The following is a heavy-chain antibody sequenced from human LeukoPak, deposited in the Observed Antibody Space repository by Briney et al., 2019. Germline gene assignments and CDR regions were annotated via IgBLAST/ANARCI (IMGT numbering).Heavy chain of an antibody. J-gene: IGHJ4*02. D-gene: IGHD4-4*01. CDR3: AKDASPNYPTTHFDY. V-gene: IGHV3-30-3*01. CDR1: GFTFSSYA. Sequence: GGSLRLSCVASGFTFSSYAVHWVRQAPGKGLEWVAVVSYDASEKYYADSVKGRFTISRDNSKSTLYLQMNSLRAEDTALYYCAKDASPNYPTTHFDYWGQGTLVTVSS. CDR2: VSYDASEK.